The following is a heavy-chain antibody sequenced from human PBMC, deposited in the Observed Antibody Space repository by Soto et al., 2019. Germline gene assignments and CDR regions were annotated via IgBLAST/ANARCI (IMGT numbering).Heavy chain of an antibody. CDR3: AGRGYSYDNYNWFDP. V-gene: IGHV4-31*03. CDR2: IYYSGST. Sequence: SETLSLTCTVSGGSISSGGYYWSWIRQHPGKGLEWIGYIYYSGSTYYNPSLKSRVTISVDTSKNQFSLKLSSVTAADTAVYYCAGRGYSYDNYNWFDPWGQGTLVTVSS. D-gene: IGHD5-18*01. J-gene: IGHJ5*02. CDR1: GGSISSGGYY.